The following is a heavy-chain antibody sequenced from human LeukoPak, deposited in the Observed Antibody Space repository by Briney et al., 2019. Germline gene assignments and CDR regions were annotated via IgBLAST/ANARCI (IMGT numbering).Heavy chain of an antibody. CDR1: GFTFSNYW. CDR2: INEDGSEK. D-gene: IGHD6-13*01. J-gene: IGHJ5*02. V-gene: IGHV3-7*01. Sequence: AGGSLTLSCTASGFTFSNYWMMWVRQAPGKGLEWVANINEDGSEKYYADSVKGRFTISRDNAKNSLYLQMNSLRAGDTAVYYCARGAQTVAAADNWFDPWGQGIPVTVSS. CDR3: ARGAQTVAAADNWFDP.